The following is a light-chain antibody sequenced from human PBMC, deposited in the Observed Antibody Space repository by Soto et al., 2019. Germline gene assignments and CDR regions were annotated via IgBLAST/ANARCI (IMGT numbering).Light chain of an antibody. Sequence: QSALTQPTSVSGSPGQSITISCTGTSSDVGGYNYVSWDQQHPGKVPKVMIFEVSNRPSGISHRFSGSKSGNTASLTISGLQAEDEADYYCSSYTTSGTLVFGGGTQLTVL. CDR2: EVS. CDR3: SSYTTSGTLV. V-gene: IGLV2-14*01. CDR1: SSDVGGYNY. J-gene: IGLJ2*01.